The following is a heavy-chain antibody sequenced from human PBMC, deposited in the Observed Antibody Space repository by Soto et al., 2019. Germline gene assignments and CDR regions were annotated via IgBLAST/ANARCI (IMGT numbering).Heavy chain of an antibody. CDR2: INAGNGNT. J-gene: IGHJ6*02. V-gene: IGHV1-3*01. D-gene: IGHD3-22*01. CDR3: ARTRITMIVVVIGAYGMDV. Sequence: ASVKVSCKASGYTFTSYAMHWVRQAPGQRLEWMGWINAGNGNTKYSQKFQGRVTITRDTSASTAYMELSSLRSEDTAVYYCARTRITMIVVVIGAYGMDVWGQGSTVTGSS. CDR1: GYTFTSYA.